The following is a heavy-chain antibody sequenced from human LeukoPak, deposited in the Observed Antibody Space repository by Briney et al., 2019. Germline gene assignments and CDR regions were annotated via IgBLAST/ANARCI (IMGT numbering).Heavy chain of an antibody. D-gene: IGHD3-10*01. J-gene: IGHJ5*02. CDR1: AYTFTSYA. Sequence: ASVKVSCKASAYTFTSYAINWVRQAPGQGLEWMGCINTKTGNPRYAQGFTGRFVFSVDTAVNTAYLQIYSLKTEDTAVYYCARGYGSGIADDNNWFDPWGQGTLVTVSS. CDR3: ARGYGSGIADDNNWFDP. CDR2: INTKTGNP. V-gene: IGHV7-4-1*01.